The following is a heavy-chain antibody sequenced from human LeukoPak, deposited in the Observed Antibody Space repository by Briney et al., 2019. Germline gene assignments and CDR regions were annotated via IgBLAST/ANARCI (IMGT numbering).Heavy chain of an antibody. D-gene: IGHD4/OR15-4a*01. J-gene: IGHJ4*02. CDR1: GGSISSSNW. Sequence: SSGTLSLTCAVSGGSISSSNWWSWVRQPPGKGLQWIGEIYHSGSTNYNPSLKSRVTISVDASKNQFALKLSTVTATDTAVYYCASLSMVTQGYFDSWGQGTLVTVSS. V-gene: IGHV4-4*02. CDR2: IYHSGST. CDR3: ASLSMVTQGYFDS.